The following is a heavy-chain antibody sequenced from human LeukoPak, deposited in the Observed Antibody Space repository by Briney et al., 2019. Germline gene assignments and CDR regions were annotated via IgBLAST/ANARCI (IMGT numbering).Heavy chain of an antibody. V-gene: IGHV3-23*01. CDR1: GFTFSTYV. Sequence: GGSLRLSCAASGFTFSTYVMSWVRQAPGKGLEWVSAISGSGSSTYYADSVKGWFTISRDNSRNTLYLQMNSLRAEDTAVYHCAKPHYGSGYNSWGQGTLVTVSS. CDR3: AKPHYGSGYNS. D-gene: IGHD3-3*02. CDR2: ISGSGSST. J-gene: IGHJ4*02.